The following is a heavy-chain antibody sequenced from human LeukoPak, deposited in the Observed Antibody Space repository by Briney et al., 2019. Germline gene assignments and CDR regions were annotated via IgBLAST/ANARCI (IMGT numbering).Heavy chain of an antibody. V-gene: IGHV3-23*01. CDR2: ISASGDNT. CDR3: AKGGRRHYGDYVAF. Sequence: GGSLRLSCDASGFTVNSYAMNWVRQAPGKGLEWVSVISASGDNTYYADSVKGRFTTSRDDSKNTVYLQMNSLRADDTAVYHCAKGGRRHYGDYVAFWGQGTLVTVSS. J-gene: IGHJ4*02. D-gene: IGHD4-17*01. CDR1: GFTVNSYA.